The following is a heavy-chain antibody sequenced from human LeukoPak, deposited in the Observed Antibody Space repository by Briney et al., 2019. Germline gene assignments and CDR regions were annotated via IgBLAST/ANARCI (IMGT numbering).Heavy chain of an antibody. CDR3: KSGGAAPGSFDY. CDR2: IKYDGNEE. V-gene: IGHV3-7*01. CDR1: GFTFSSYW. D-gene: IGHD1-1*01. Sequence: PGGSLRLSCAASGFTFSSYWMNWMRQAPGKGLEWVANIKYDGNEEYYVDSVKGRFTISRDNAKNSLHLQLNSLRVEDTAVYYCKSGGAAPGSFDYWGQGTLVTVSP. J-gene: IGHJ4*02.